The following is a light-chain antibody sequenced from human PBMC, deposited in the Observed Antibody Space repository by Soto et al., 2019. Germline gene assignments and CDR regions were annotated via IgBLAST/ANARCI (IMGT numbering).Light chain of an antibody. V-gene: IGKV1-33*01. J-gene: IGKJ1*01. Sequence: DIQMTQSPSSLSASVGDRVTITCQASQDINNYVNWYQQKPGKAPKLLIFDASTLKTGVPSRFSGSGSGTEFTLTISSLQPDDFATYYCQQYNSYSVWTFGQGTKVDIK. CDR2: DAS. CDR3: QQYNSYSVWT. CDR1: QDINNY.